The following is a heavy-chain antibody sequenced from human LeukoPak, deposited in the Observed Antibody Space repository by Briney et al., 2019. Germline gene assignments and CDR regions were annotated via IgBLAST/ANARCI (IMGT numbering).Heavy chain of an antibody. CDR3: ARDYCRGDCYPFDY. D-gene: IGHD2-21*02. J-gene: IGHJ4*02. V-gene: IGHV3-20*04. CDR1: GFTFDDYG. CDR2: INWNGGST. Sequence: GGSLRLSCAASGFTFDDYGVSWVRQAPGKGLEWVSGINWNGGSTGYADSVKRRFTISRDNAKKSVYLKMNSLRGEDTALYYCARDYCRGDCYPFDYWGQGTLVTVSS.